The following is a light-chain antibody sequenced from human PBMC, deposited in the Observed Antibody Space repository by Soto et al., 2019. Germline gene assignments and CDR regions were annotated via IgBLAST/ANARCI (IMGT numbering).Light chain of an antibody. CDR2: GAS. Sequence: EIVLTQSPGTLSLSPGERATLSCRASQSVSSSYLAWYQQKPGQAPRLLIYGASSRATGIPDRFSGSGSGTDFTLTISGLETEEFAVYYCQQYGSSPPMYTFGQGTKLELK. J-gene: IGKJ2*01. CDR1: QSVSSSY. V-gene: IGKV3-20*01. CDR3: QQYGSSPPMYT.